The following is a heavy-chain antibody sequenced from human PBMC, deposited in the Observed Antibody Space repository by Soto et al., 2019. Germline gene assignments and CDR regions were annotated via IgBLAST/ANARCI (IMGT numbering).Heavy chain of an antibody. CDR2: ISAYNGNT. J-gene: IGHJ3*02. CDR3: ARDWSGYESVAFDI. CDR1: GYTFTSYG. Sequence: ASVKVSCKASGYTFTSYGISWVRQAPGQGLEWMGCISAYNGNTNYAQKLQGRVTMTTDTSTSTAYMELRSLRSDDTAVYYCARDWSGYESVAFDIWGQGTMVTVSS. V-gene: IGHV1-18*01. D-gene: IGHD3-3*01.